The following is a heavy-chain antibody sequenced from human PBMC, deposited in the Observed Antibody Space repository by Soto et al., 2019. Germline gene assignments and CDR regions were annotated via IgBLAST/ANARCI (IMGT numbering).Heavy chain of an antibody. CDR3: AKDLRVTIFGVVPYGMDV. J-gene: IGHJ6*02. Sequence: ALRLSCAASGFTFSSYGMHWVRQAPGKGLEWVAVISYDGSNKYYADSVKGRFTISRDNSKNTLYLQMNSLRAEDTAVYYCAKDLRVTIFGVVPYGMDVWGQGTTVTVPS. CDR2: ISYDGSNK. V-gene: IGHV3-30*18. D-gene: IGHD3-3*01. CDR1: GFTFSSYG.